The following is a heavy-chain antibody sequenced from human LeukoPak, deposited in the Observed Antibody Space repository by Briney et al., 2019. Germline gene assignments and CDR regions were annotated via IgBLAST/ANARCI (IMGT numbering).Heavy chain of an antibody. CDR1: GYTFTSYD. CDR2: MNPNSGNT. D-gene: IGHD6-13*01. J-gene: IGHJ3*02. Sequence: ASVKVSCKASGYTFTSYDINWVRQATGQGLEWMGWMNPNSGNTGYAQKFQGRVTMTRDMSTSTVYMELSSLRSEDTAVYYCARDRPAAAGTEVAFDIWGQGTMVTVSS. V-gene: IGHV1-8*01. CDR3: ARDRPAAAGTEVAFDI.